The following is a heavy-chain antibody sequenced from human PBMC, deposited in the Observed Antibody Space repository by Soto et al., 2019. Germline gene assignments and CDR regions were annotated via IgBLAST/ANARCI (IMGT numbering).Heavy chain of an antibody. CDR2: IRGSSGST. Sequence: EVQLLESGGGLIQPGGSLILSCAASGFTFSTFDMTWVRQPPGKGLEWVSLIRGSSGSTYYADSVKGRFTISKDNSKNTLYLQMNSMRAEDTAVSFCVKGAWLDYWGQGNMVTVSS. CDR3: VKGAWLDY. V-gene: IGHV3-23*01. CDR1: GFTFSTFD. J-gene: IGHJ4*02.